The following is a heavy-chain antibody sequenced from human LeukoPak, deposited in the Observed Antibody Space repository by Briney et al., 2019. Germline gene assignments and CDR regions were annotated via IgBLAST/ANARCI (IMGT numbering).Heavy chain of an antibody. CDR3: ARGIDVLPAAMANYYMDV. J-gene: IGHJ6*03. Sequence: ASVKVSCKASGGTFSSYTINWVRQAPGQGLEWMGGIIPVFGTANYVQKFQGRVTITADESTSTAYMELSSLRSEDTAVYYCARGIDVLPAAMANYYMDVWGKGTTVTVSS. V-gene: IGHV1-69*01. D-gene: IGHD2-2*01. CDR1: GGTFSSYT. CDR2: IIPVFGTA.